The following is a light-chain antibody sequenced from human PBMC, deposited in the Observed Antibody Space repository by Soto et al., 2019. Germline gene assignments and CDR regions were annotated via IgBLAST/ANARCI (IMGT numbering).Light chain of an antibody. CDR3: QQYNNWPPWA. J-gene: IGKJ1*01. CDR2: DAS. V-gene: IGKV3D-15*01. CDR1: QSIRTD. Sequence: EVVFTQSPGTLSLSPGERATLSCRASQSIRTDLAWYQQKSGQGPRLLIYDASTRATGIPARFSGSGSGTEFTLTISSLQSEDFAVYYCQQYNNWPPWAFGQGTKVDIK.